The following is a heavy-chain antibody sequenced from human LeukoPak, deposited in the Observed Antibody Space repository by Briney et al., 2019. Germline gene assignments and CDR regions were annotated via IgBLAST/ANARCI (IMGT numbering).Heavy chain of an antibody. CDR3: ARGPGVYDSSGYSHYEGYYFDY. Sequence: PSVTLSLTCAVYGGSFSGYYWSWIRQPPGKGLEWIGEINHSGSTNYNPSLKSRVTISVDTSKNQFSLKLSSVTAADTAVYYCARGPGVYDSSGYSHYEGYYFDYWGQGTLVTVSS. J-gene: IGHJ4*02. CDR1: GGSFSGYY. D-gene: IGHD3-22*01. V-gene: IGHV4-34*01. CDR2: INHSGST.